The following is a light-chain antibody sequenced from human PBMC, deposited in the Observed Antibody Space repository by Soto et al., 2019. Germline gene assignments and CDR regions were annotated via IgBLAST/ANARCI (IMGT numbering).Light chain of an antibody. V-gene: IGKV1-12*01. J-gene: IGKJ2*01. CDR1: QGISSW. CDR3: ETANSFPYT. CDR2: AAP. Sequence: DIQMTQSPSSVSASVGDRVTITCRASQGISSWLAWYQQKPGKAPKLLIYAAPSFQSGVTSSFSASGSGTSLLLTICILKPDDFATYSFETANSFPYTFGHGTKLEIK.